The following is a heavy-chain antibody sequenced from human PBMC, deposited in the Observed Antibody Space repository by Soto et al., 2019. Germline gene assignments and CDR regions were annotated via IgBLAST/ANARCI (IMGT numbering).Heavy chain of an antibody. D-gene: IGHD5-18*01. Sequence: GGSLRLSCAASGFTFSSYGMHWVRQAPGKGLEWVAVISYDGSNKYYADSVKGRFTISRDNSKNTLYLQMNSLRAEDTAVYYCAKDVDTAMPSIDYWGQGTLVTVSS. CDR1: GFTFSSYG. V-gene: IGHV3-30*18. J-gene: IGHJ4*02. CDR3: AKDVDTAMPSIDY. CDR2: ISYDGSNK.